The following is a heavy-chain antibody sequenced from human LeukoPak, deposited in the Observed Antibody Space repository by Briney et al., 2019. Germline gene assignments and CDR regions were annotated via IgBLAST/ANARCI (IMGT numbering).Heavy chain of an antibody. D-gene: IGHD4-23*01. V-gene: IGHV3-30*18. CDR2: ISNDGKNK. Sequence: PGGSLRLSCAASGFTFTTYGLHWVRQAPGKGLEWVAVISNDGKNKNYADSVKGRFTISRDNSKNTLYLQMNSLRAEDTAVYYCAKAPNPSYGGGPHFDYWGQEPWSPSPQ. CDR1: GFTFTTYG. CDR3: AKAPNPSYGGGPHFDY. J-gene: IGHJ4*01.